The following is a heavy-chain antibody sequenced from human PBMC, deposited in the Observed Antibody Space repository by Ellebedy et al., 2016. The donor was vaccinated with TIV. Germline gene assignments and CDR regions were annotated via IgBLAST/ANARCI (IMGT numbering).Heavy chain of an antibody. CDR1: GFTFSSYT. D-gene: IGHD3-22*01. V-gene: IGHV3-48*03. CDR2: ISSSGSTT. J-gene: IGHJ4*02. Sequence: GESLKISCAASGFTFSSYTMHWVRQAPGKGLEWVSYISSSGSTTYYTDSVKGRFSISRDNAKNSLYLQMNSLRAEDTAVYYCARGEDYYDSSGYYHALYDYWGQGTLVTVSS. CDR3: ARGEDYYDSSGYYHALYDY.